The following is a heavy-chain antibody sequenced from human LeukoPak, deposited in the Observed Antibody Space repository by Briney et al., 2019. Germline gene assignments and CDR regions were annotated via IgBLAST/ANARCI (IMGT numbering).Heavy chain of an antibody. CDR2: INPNSGGT. V-gene: IGHV1-2*02. Sequence: ASVKVSCKASGYTFTGYYMHWVRQAPGQGLEWMGWINPNSGGTNYAQKFQGRVTMTRDTSISTAYMELSRLRSDDTAVYYCARGXXIVVVTAMERGGTDYWGQGTLVTVSS. CDR1: GYTFTGYY. CDR3: ARGXXIVVVTAMERGGTDY. J-gene: IGHJ4*02. D-gene: IGHD2-21*02.